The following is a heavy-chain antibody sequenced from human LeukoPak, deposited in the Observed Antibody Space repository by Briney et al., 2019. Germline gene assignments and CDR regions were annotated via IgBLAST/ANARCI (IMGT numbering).Heavy chain of an antibody. Sequence: SGGSLRLSCAASGFTLSNYWMHWVRQAPGKGPVWVSRINPDGSSIDYAESVRGRFTISRDSAKNTLYLQMNSLRAEDTAVYYCSRDFVGADDYWGQGTLVTVSS. CDR1: GFTLSNYW. V-gene: IGHV3-74*01. D-gene: IGHD1-26*01. CDR3: SRDFVGADDY. J-gene: IGHJ4*02. CDR2: INPDGSSI.